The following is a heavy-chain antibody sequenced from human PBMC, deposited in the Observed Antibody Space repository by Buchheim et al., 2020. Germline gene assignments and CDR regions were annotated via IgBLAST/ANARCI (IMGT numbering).Heavy chain of an antibody. V-gene: IGHV3-73*02. CDR3: TRRHPVFGYDY. CDR2: IRSRPNSYAT. D-gene: IGHD3-10*02. Sequence: EVQLVESGGALVQPGGSLKLSCAASGFTFRGSAMHWVRQASGKGLEWVGRIRSRPNSYATAHAESVKGRFTISSDDSKNTAYLQMNSLKTEDTAVYYCTRRHPVFGYDYWGQGT. CDR1: GFTFRGSA. J-gene: IGHJ4*02.